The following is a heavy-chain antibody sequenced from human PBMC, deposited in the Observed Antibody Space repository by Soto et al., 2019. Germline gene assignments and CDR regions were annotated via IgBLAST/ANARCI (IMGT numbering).Heavy chain of an antibody. CDR3: ARSWAAYSSDVGYFDL. CDR1: GSTFSNHN. V-gene: IGHV3-21*01. Sequence: GGSLRLSCAASGSTFSNHNMNWVRQAPGKGLDWVSTIGRISSYIYYADSVKGRFTISRDNAKNSLYLQMSSLRAEDTAVYYCARSWAAYSSDVGYFDLWGRGTLVTVSS. CDR2: IGRISSYI. D-gene: IGHD6-19*01. J-gene: IGHJ2*01.